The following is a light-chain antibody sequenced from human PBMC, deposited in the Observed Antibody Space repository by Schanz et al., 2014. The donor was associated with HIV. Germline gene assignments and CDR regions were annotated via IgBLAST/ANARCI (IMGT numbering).Light chain of an antibody. V-gene: IGKV4-1*01. Sequence: DIVMTQSPDSLAVSLGERATINCKSSQSILYSSNSKNYLAWYQQKPGQPPKLLIYWASTRESRVPDRFSGSGSGTDFTLTISSLQPDDFATYYCQRYNSYSHTFGQGTKLDIK. CDR3: QRYNSYSHT. CDR1: QSILYSSNSKNY. J-gene: IGKJ2*01. CDR2: WAS.